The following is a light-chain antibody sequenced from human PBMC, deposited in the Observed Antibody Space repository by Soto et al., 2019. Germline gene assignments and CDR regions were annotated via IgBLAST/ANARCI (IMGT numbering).Light chain of an antibody. CDR2: DAS. J-gene: IGKJ4*01. Sequence: DIQMTQSPSSVSASVGDRVTITCRASRNIKTSLAWYQQRPGKGPELLIYDASTLQSGVPSRISGSGSATEFTLTISRLQPEDFETFYCQQISSFPPTFGGGTKVDI. CDR3: QQISSFPPT. CDR1: RNIKTS. V-gene: IGKV1-12*01.